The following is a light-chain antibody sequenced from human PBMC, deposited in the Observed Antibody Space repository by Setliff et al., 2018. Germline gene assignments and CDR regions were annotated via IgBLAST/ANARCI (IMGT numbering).Light chain of an antibody. CDR2: GVS. J-gene: IGLJ3*02. V-gene: IGLV2-14*03. Sequence: PGQRVTISCTGTSSDIGGYNYVSWYQQHPGKAPKLMMYGVSNRPSGVSNRFSGSKSGDTASLTISGLQAEDEAEYYCSSFTGSNTLLFGGGTKVTVL. CDR1: SSDIGGYNY. CDR3: SSFTGSNTLL.